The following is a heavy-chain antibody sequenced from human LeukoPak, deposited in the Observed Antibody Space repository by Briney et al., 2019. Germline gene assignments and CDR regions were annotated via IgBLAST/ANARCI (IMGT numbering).Heavy chain of an antibody. CDR2: ISSSSSYI. CDR3: AKELPVPLYDAFDI. CDR1: GFTFSSYS. Sequence: PGGSLRLSCAASGFTFSSYSMNWVRQAPGKGLEWVSSISSSSSYIYYADSVKGRFTISRDNAKNSLYLQMNSLRAEDTAVYYCAKELPVPLYDAFDIWGQGTMVTVSS. D-gene: IGHD5-18*01. J-gene: IGHJ3*02. V-gene: IGHV3-21*01.